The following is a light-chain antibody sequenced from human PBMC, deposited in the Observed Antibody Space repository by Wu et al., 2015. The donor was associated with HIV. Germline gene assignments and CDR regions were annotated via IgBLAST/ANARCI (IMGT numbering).Light chain of an antibody. CDR2: ASS. V-gene: IGKV1-27*01. J-gene: IGKJ4*01. Sequence: DIQMTQSPSSLSASIGDRVTITCRASQGIRDYLAWYQQKPGKAPKLLIYASSLLQSGVPSRFSGSGSGTDFTLTISSLQAEDVATYYCQKYNSAPHTFGGGTKVEIK. CDR1: QGIRDY. CDR3: QKYNSAPHT.